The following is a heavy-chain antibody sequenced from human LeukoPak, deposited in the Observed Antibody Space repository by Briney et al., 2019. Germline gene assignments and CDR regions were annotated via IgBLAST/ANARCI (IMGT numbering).Heavy chain of an antibody. CDR3: AKLSVKMVRGVIILSY. CDR1: GFTFSSYA. Sequence: PGGSLRLSCAASGFTFSSYAMSWVRQAPGKGLEWVSAISGSGGSTYYADSVKGRFTISRDNSKNTLYLQMNSLRAEDTAVYYCAKLSVKMVRGVIILSYWGQGTLVTVSS. D-gene: IGHD3-10*01. CDR2: ISGSGGST. J-gene: IGHJ4*02. V-gene: IGHV3-23*01.